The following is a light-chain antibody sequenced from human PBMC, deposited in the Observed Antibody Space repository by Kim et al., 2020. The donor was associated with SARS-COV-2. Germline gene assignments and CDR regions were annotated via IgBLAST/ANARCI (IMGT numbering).Light chain of an antibody. CDR2: DTN. Sequence: PGGTVTFTCGSSTGAVTSGHYPYWIQQRPGQAPRTLIYDTNNKQSWTPARFSGSLLGDKAALTLSGALSEDEAEYHCMLSYSDGPVFGGGTQLTVL. J-gene: IGLJ2*01. V-gene: IGLV7-46*01. CDR1: TGAVTSGHY. CDR3: MLSYSDGPV.